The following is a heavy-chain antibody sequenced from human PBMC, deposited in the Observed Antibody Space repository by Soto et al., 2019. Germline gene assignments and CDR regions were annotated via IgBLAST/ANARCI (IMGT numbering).Heavy chain of an antibody. D-gene: IGHD2-2*01. CDR1: GGSFSGYY. Sequence: QVQLQQWGAGLLKPSETLSLTCAVYGGSFSGYYWSWIRQPPGKGLEWIGEINHSGSTNYNPSLKRRVTISVDTSKNQFSLKLSAVTAADTAVYYCARGRRGVVVPAARDGCFDYWGQGTLVTVSS. J-gene: IGHJ4*02. CDR3: ARGRRGVVVPAARDGCFDY. CDR2: INHSGST. V-gene: IGHV4-34*01.